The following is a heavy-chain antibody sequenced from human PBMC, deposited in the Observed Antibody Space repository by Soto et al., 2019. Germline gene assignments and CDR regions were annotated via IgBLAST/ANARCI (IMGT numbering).Heavy chain of an antibody. D-gene: IGHD3-10*01. Sequence: ASVKVSCKASGYTFTSYYMHWVRQAPGQGLEWMGIINPSGGSTSYAQKFQGRVTMTRDTSTSTVYMELSSLGSEDTAVYYCARDVWFGESPYYYYYGMDAWGQAPTVTVS. CDR3: ARDVWFGESPYYYYYGMDA. CDR2: INPSGGST. J-gene: IGHJ6*02. V-gene: IGHV1-46*01. CDR1: GYTFTSYY.